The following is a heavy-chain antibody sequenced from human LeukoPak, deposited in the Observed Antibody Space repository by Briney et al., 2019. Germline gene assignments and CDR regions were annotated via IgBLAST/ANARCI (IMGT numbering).Heavy chain of an antibody. J-gene: IGHJ4*02. CDR2: IIPIFGTA. CDR3: ASGRYEGSRTDYYFDY. V-gene: IGHV1-69*05. Sequence: GSSVKVSCKASGGTFSSYAISWVRQAPGQGLEWMGGIIPIFGTANYAQKFQGRVTITTDESTSTAYMELSSLRSEDTAVYYCASGRYEGSRTDYYFDYWGQGTLVTVSS. D-gene: IGHD3-16*01. CDR1: GGTFSSYA.